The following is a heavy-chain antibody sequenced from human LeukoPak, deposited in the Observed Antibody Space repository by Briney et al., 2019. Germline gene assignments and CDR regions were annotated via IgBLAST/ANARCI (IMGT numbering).Heavy chain of an antibody. J-gene: IGHJ5*02. D-gene: IGHD6-19*01. V-gene: IGHV3-74*01. Sequence: GGSLRLSCAASGFTFSGFWMHWVRQAPGKGLVWVSCISFDGSDATYADSVKGRFTISRDNAKNTLYLQMNSLRAEDTAVYYCAKDIQAVAGRGGNWFDPWGQGTLVTVSS. CDR2: ISFDGSDA. CDR1: GFTFSGFW. CDR3: AKDIQAVAGRGGNWFDP.